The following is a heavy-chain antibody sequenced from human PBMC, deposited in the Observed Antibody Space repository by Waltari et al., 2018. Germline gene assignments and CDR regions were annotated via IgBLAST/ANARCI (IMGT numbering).Heavy chain of an antibody. CDR3: ARMVISHYYFDL. CDR1: GESFSDNF. V-gene: IGHV4-34*02. D-gene: IGHD2-15*01. J-gene: IGHJ2*01. Sequence: QVQLQQWGAGLLRPSETLSLSCAVYGESFSDNFWSWIRQPPGEGLEWIGDVKRRGSTSYNPSLKSRVSISVDTSKNQFSLKLTSVTAADTAVYFCARMVISHYYFDLWGRGTLVTVSS. CDR2: VKRRGST.